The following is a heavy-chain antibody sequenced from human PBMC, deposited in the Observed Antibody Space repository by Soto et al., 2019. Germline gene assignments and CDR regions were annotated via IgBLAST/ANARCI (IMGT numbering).Heavy chain of an antibody. J-gene: IGHJ4*02. Sequence: SETLSLTCTVSGDSISSGGYYWSWIRQHPGKGLEWIGYIYYSGTTYYNPSLESRVSISADTSENQFSLKVKSVTVADTAVYYCASTYETGDSGPYDYWGQGNLVTVSS. CDR1: GDSISSGGYY. CDR2: IYYSGTT. V-gene: IGHV4-31*03. D-gene: IGHD1-26*01. CDR3: ASTYETGDSGPYDY.